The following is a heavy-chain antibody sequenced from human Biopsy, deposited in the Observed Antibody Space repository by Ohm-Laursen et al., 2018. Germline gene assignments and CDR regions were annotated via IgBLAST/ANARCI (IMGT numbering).Heavy chain of an antibody. CDR3: ARVPAYPSIDGYYGLDL. J-gene: IGHJ6*02. CDR1: GCTFAGYY. CDR2: INPNSGNA. D-gene: IGHD3-9*01. V-gene: IGHV1-2*02. Sequence: ASVKVSCNASGCTFAGYYLHWVRQAPGHGLEWMGWINPNSGNANYAQSFQGRLTVTRDTSISTAYMELTSLTFDDTAIYYCARVPAYPSIDGYYGLDLWGQGTTVIVSS.